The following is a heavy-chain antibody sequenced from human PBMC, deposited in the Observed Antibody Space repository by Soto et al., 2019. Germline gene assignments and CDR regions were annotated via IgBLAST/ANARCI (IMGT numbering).Heavy chain of an antibody. D-gene: IGHD2-15*01. CDR2: MNPNSGNT. CDR3: ARERSGYFDY. Sequence: QVQLVQSGAEVKKPGASVKVSCKASGYTFTSYDINWVRQATGQGLEWMGWMNPNSGNTGYAQMFQGRGTMTSTTSISTAYMELSSLRSEVTAVYYCARERSGYFDYWGQGTLVTVSS. J-gene: IGHJ4*02. CDR1: GYTFTSYD. V-gene: IGHV1-8*01.